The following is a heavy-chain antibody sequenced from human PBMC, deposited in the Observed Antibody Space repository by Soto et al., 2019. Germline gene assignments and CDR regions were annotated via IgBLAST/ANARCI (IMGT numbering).Heavy chain of an antibody. CDR1: GGYIGNSGYY. V-gene: IGHV4-39*01. CDR2: IYYTGTS. CDR3: GRSYDTNSQPCFYH. Sequence: SETLSLTCTVSGGYIGNSGYYWNWIRQPPGKGLEWVATIYYTGTSYYSASLKTRLSMSVDTSRNQFSLKLSSVTAADTAVYYCGRSYDTNSQPCFYHWGQGTLVTVSS. J-gene: IGHJ1*01. D-gene: IGHD3-22*01.